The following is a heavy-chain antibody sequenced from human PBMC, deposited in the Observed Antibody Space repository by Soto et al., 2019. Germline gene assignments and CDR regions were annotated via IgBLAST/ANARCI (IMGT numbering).Heavy chain of an antibody. CDR2: ISYDGSNK. CDR3: ASGIASFAAFDV. V-gene: IGHV3-30*19. CDR1: GFTFSSYG. J-gene: IGHJ3*01. D-gene: IGHD6-13*01. Sequence: PGGSLRLSCAASGFTFSSYGMHWVRQAPGKGLEWVAVISYDGSNKYYADSVKVRFTISRDNSNNTLYLQMNSLRAEDAAVFYCASGIASFAAFDVWGQGTMVTVSS.